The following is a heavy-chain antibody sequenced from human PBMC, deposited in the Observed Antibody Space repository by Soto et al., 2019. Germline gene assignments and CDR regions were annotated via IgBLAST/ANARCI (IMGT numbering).Heavy chain of an antibody. CDR3: ARLPNYDYIWKSVAFDI. CDR1: GYSFTSYW. D-gene: IGHD3-16*01. V-gene: IGHV5-51*01. Sequence: GESLKISCKGSGYSFTSYWIGWVRQMPGKGLEWMGIIYPGDSDTRYSPSFQGQVTISADKSISTAYLQWSSLKASDTAMYYCARLPNYDYIWKSVAFDIWGQGTMVTVSS. J-gene: IGHJ3*02. CDR2: IYPGDSDT.